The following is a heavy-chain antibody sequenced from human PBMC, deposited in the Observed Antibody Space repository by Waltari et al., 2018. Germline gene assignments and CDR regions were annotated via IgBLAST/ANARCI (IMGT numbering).Heavy chain of an antibody. V-gene: IGHV4-59*01. CDR1: GGSISSYY. CDR3: ARGAVGSGYTYYFDY. J-gene: IGHJ4*02. CDR2: IYYSGSN. Sequence: QVQLQESGPGLVKPSETLSLTCTVSGGSISSYYWSWIRQPPGKGLEWIGYIYYSGSNNYNPSLKSRVTISVDTSKNQFSLKLSSVTAADTAVYYCARGAVGSGYTYYFDYWGQGTLVTVSS. D-gene: IGHD3-22*01.